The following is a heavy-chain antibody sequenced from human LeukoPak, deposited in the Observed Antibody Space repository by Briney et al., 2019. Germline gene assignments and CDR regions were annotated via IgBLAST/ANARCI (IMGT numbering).Heavy chain of an antibody. D-gene: IGHD3-10*01. J-gene: IGHJ4*02. V-gene: IGHV3-7*01. CDR3: ARSLWPADY. CDR2: IKQDGSDK. Sequence: GGSLRLSCAASGFTFSSYEMNWVRQAPGKGLEWVADIKQDGSDKKYVDSVKGRFTISRDNAKKSLYLQMDSLRAEDTAVYYCARSLWPADYWGQGTLVTVSS. CDR1: GFTFSSYE.